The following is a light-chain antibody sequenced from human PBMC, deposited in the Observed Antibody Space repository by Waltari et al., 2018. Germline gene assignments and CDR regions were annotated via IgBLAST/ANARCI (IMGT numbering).Light chain of an antibody. CDR2: GAS. Sequence: EIVLTQSPGTLSLSLGERATLSCRASHSISSTYLAWYQQKPGQAPRLLIYGASSRATDVPDRFSGSGSGTDFTLTISRLEPEDFALYYCQQYGISPWTFGQGTKVEIK. J-gene: IGKJ1*01. CDR3: QQYGISPWT. V-gene: IGKV3-20*01. CDR1: HSISSTY.